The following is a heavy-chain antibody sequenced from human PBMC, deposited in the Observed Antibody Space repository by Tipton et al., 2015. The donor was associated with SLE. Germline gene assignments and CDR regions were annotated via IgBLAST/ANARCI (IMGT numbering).Heavy chain of an antibody. Sequence: TLSLTCTVSGGSISSSSYYWGWIRQPPGKGLEWIGSIYYSGSTYYNPSLKSRVTISVDTSKNQFSLKLSSVTAADTAVYYCARDRGIYFDYWGQGTLVTVSS. J-gene: IGHJ4*02. CDR1: GGSISSSSYY. CDR2: IYYSGST. V-gene: IGHV4-39*07. D-gene: IGHD3-10*01. CDR3: ARDRGIYFDY.